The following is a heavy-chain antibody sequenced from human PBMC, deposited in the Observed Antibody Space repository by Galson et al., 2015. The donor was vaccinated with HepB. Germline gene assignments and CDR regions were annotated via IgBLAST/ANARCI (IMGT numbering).Heavy chain of an antibody. V-gene: IGHV3-7*01. CDR1: GFTFSSYW. Sequence: SLRLSCAASGFTFSSYWMSWVRQAPGKGLEWVANIKQDGSEEYYVDSVKGRFTISRDNAKNSLYLQMNSLRAEDTAVYYCARDPQSALLWFGERYFDYWGQGTLVTVSS. CDR3: ARDPQSALLWFGERYFDY. CDR2: IKQDGSEE. D-gene: IGHD3-10*01. J-gene: IGHJ4*02.